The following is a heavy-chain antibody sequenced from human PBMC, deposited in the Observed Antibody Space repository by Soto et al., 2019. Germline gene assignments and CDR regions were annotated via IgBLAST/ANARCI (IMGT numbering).Heavy chain of an antibody. V-gene: IGHV1-2*02. J-gene: IGHJ5*02. CDR1: GYTFIGYY. CDR3: ARGSSNVVVPTADSNWFDP. CDR2: INPNSGDT. Sequence: QVPVVQSGAEVKKPGASVKVSCKASGYTFIGYYMYWVRQAPGQGLEWMGWINPNSGDTNYAQKFQGRVTMTRDTSITTAYMELTSLRFDDTAVYYCARGSSNVVVPTADSNWFDPWGQGTLVSVSS. D-gene: IGHD2-2*01.